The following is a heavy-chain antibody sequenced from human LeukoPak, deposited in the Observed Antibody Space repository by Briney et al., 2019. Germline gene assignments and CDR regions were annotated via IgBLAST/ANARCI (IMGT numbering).Heavy chain of an antibody. CDR2: ITGGRSK. CDR3: AKAMTANYFDY. CDR1: GFTFNKYA. V-gene: IGHV3-23*01. Sequence: GGSLRLSCAASGFTFNKYAMNWVRQAPGRGLEWVSGITGGRSKYYADSVKGRFTISRDNAKNSLYLQMNSLRAEDTAVYYCAKAMTANYFDYWGQGALVTVSS. J-gene: IGHJ4*02.